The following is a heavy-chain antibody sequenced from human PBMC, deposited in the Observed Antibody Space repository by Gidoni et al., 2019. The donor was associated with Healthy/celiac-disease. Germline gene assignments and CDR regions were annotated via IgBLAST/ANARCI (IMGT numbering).Heavy chain of an antibody. CDR3: AKDTDGELSWFDP. D-gene: IGHD3-10*01. CDR1: GLTFSSYG. CDR2: ISYDGSNK. J-gene: IGHJ5*02. V-gene: IGHV3-30*18. Sequence: QVQLVESGGGVVQPGRSLRLSCAASGLTFSSYGMHWVRQAPGKGLEWVAVISYDGSNKYYADSVKGRFTISRDNSKNTLYLQMNSLRAEDTAVYYCAKDTDGELSWFDPWGQGTLVTVSS.